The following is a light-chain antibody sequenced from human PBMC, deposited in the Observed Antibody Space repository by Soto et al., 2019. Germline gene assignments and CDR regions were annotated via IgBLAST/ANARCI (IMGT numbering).Light chain of an antibody. Sequence: DIVMTQSPGSLAVCLGDRATGNCKSSQSFLYSPNNKNYLAWYQHKPGQPPKLLIYWASTRESGVPDRFSGSGSGTDFTLTITSLQAEDVAVYYCLQYYATPQTFGQGTKVDNK. CDR3: LQYYATPQT. J-gene: IGKJ1*01. CDR1: QSFLYSPNNKNY. V-gene: IGKV4-1*01. CDR2: WAS.